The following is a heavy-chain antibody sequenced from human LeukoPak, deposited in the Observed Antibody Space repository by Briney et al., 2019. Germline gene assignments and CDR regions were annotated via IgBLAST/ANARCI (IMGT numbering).Heavy chain of an antibody. CDR2: INQDGDDK. D-gene: IGHD6-19*01. Sequence: PGGSLRLSCAASGFTLSSFWMSWVRQAAGKGLEWVANINQDGDDKNYVDSVKGRFTISRDNAKNSLYLQMNSLRAEDTAVYYCAKMGSGWSSSFDYWGQGTLVTVSS. CDR1: GFTLSSFW. CDR3: AKMGSGWSSSFDY. V-gene: IGHV3-7*01. J-gene: IGHJ4*02.